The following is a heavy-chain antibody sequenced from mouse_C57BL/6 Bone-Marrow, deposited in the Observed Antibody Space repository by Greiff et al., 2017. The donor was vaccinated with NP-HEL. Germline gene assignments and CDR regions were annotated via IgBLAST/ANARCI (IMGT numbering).Heavy chain of an antibody. Sequence: QVQLQQPGAELVKPGASVKLSCKASGYTFTSYWMHWVKQRPGQGLEWIGMIHPNSGSTNYNEKFKSKATLTVDKSSSTAYMQLSSLTSEDSAVYYCARWWHYYGSSDWFAYGGQGTLVTVSA. J-gene: IGHJ3*01. CDR2: IHPNSGST. D-gene: IGHD1-1*01. V-gene: IGHV1-64*01. CDR3: ARWWHYYGSSDWFAY. CDR1: GYTFTSYW.